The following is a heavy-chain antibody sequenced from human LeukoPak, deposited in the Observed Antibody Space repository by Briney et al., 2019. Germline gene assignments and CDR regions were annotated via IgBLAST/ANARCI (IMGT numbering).Heavy chain of an antibody. J-gene: IGHJ6*03. D-gene: IGHD3/OR15-3a*01. CDR1: GYTFTSYG. V-gene: IGHV1-18*01. CDR3: ARVDPYYYYMDV. Sequence: ASVEVSCKASGYTFTSYGISWVRQAPGQGLEWMGWISAYNGNTNYAQKLQGRVTMTTDTSTSTAYMELRSLRSDDTAVYYCARVDPYYYYMDVWGKGTTVTVSS. CDR2: ISAYNGNT.